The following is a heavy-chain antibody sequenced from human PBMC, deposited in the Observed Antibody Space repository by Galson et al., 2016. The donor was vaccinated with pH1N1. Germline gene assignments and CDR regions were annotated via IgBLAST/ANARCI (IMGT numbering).Heavy chain of an antibody. CDR3: AKENWGCEY. D-gene: IGHD7-27*01. CDR2: IKQDGSEK. J-gene: IGHJ4*02. CDR1: GFTFSRYY. V-gene: IGHV3-7*01. Sequence: SLRLSCAASGFTFSRYYMTWVRPAPGKGLEWVANIKQDGSEKNYVYSVKGRFAISRDNAKNSVYLQMNSLRAEDTAVYYCAKENWGCEYWGQGTLVTISS.